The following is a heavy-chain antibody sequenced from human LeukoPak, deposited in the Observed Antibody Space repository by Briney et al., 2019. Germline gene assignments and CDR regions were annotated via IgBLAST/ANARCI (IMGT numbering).Heavy chain of an antibody. J-gene: IGHJ3*02. CDR2: IYYSGST. Sequence: PSETLSLTRTVSGGSISSYYWSWIRQPPGKGLEWIGYIYYSGSTNYNPSLKSRVTISVDTSKNQFSLKLSSVTAADTAVYYCARDLRPVDCSGGSCPSGGHDAFDIWGQGTMVTVSS. V-gene: IGHV4-59*01. CDR3: ARDLRPVDCSGGSCPSGGHDAFDI. CDR1: GGSISSYY. D-gene: IGHD2-15*01.